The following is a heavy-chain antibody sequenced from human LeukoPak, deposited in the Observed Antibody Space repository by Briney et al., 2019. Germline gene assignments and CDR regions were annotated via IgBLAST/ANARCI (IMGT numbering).Heavy chain of an antibody. CDR2: INHSGST. D-gene: IGHD6-19*01. Sequence: SETLSLTCAVYGGSFSGYYWSWSRQPPGKGLEWIGEINHSGSTNYNPSLKSRVTISVDTSKNQFSLKLSSVTAADTAVYYCASIGRYSSSGFDYWGQGTLVTVSS. CDR1: GGSFSGYY. J-gene: IGHJ4*02. V-gene: IGHV4-34*01. CDR3: ASIGRYSSSGFDY.